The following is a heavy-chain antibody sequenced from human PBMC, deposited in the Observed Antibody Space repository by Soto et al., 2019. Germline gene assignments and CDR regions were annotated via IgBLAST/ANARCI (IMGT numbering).Heavy chain of an antibody. D-gene: IGHD6-19*01. V-gene: IGHV3-23*01. CDR3: ASLTGYSSGWSLDYYYYYGMDV. J-gene: IGHJ6*02. Sequence: GGSLRLSCAASGFTFSSYAMSWVRQAPGKGLEWVSAISGSGGSTYYADSVKGRFTISSDNSKNTLYLQMNSLRAEDTAVYYGASLTGYSSGWSLDYYYYYGMDVWGQGTTVTVSS. CDR2: ISGSGGST. CDR1: GFTFSSYA.